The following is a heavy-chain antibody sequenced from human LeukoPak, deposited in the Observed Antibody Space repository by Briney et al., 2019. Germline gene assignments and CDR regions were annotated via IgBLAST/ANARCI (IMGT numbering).Heavy chain of an antibody. V-gene: IGHV5-51*01. D-gene: IGHD3-22*01. CDR1: GYSFTSYW. J-gene: IGHJ4*02. CDR2: IYPGDSDT. CDR3: ARHSYYYDSSGYVKRYYFDY. Sequence: GESLKISCKGSGYSFTSYWIGWVRQMPGKGLEWMGIIYPGDSDTRYSPSFQGQVTISADKSISTAYLQLSSLKASDTAMYYCARHSYYYDSSGYVKRYYFDYWGQGTLVTVSS.